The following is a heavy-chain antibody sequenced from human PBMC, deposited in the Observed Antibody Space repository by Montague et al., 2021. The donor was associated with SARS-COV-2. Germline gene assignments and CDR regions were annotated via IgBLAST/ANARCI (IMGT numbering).Heavy chain of an antibody. D-gene: IGHD3-16*01. J-gene: IGHJ4*02. CDR2: IEQDGSEK. V-gene: IGHV3-7*03. Sequence: SRRLSLSASGFTFSSYWMSWVRQAPGKGLEWVANIEQDGSEKYYVDSVKGRFTISRDNAKNSLYLQMNSLRAEDTAVYYCARISDYYDYIWGSFDYWGQGTLVTVSS. CDR3: ARISDYYDYIWGSFDY. CDR1: GFTFSSYW.